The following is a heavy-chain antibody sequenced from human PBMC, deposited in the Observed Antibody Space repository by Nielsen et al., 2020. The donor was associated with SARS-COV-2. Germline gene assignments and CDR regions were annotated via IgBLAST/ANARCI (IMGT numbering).Heavy chain of an antibody. CDR1: GDSVSSSSAA. CDR2: TYYRPKWYN. J-gene: IGHJ6*03. D-gene: IGHD4-17*01. CDR3: ARARGAYGDYYYYYYTDV. V-gene: IGHV6-1*01. Sequence: SQTLSLTCAISGDSVSSSSAAWNWLRQSPSRGLEWLGRTYYRPKWYNDYAVSVKSRITINPDTSKNQFSLHLNSVTPEDTAVHYCARARGAYGDYYYYYYTDVWGKGTTVTVSS.